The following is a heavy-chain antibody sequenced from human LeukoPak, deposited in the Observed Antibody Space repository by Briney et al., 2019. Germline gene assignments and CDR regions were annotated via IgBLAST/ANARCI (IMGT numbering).Heavy chain of an antibody. Sequence: PGRSLRLSCAASRFIFSNYAMTWVRQAPGKGLEWVSGISGSGSSTYYADSVKGRFTLSRDYPKNTLYLQMNSLRAEDTAVYYCANTILTGALWGQGTLVTVCS. V-gene: IGHV3-23*01. CDR2: ISGSGSST. J-gene: IGHJ4*02. CDR3: ANTILTGAL. CDR1: RFIFSNYA. D-gene: IGHD2-2*02.